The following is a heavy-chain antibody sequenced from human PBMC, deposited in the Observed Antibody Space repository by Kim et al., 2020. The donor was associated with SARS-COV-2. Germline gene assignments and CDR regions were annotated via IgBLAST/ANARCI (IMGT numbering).Heavy chain of an antibody. Sequence: SVKVSCKASGGTFSSYAISWVRQAPGQGLEWMGGIIPIFGTANYAQKFQGRVTITADESTSTAYMELSSLRSEDTAVYYCARDGSRGVISHYYYGMDVWGQGTTVTVSS. J-gene: IGHJ6*02. CDR2: IIPIFGTA. V-gene: IGHV1-69*13. CDR3: ARDGSRGVISHYYYGMDV. D-gene: IGHD3-10*01. CDR1: GGTFSSYA.